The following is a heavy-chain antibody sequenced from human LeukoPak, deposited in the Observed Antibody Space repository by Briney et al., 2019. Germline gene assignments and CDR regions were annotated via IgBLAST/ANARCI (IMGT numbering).Heavy chain of an antibody. J-gene: IGHJ5*02. CDR3: ARDSITMVRGVIINNWFDP. Sequence: SGTLSLTCAVSGGSISSSNWWSWVRPPPGKGLEWIGEIYHSGSTNYNPSLKSRVTISVDKSKNQFSLKLSSVTAADTAVYYCARDSITMVRGVIINNWFDPWGQGTLVTVSS. CDR2: IYHSGST. V-gene: IGHV4-4*02. D-gene: IGHD3-10*01. CDR1: GGSISSSNW.